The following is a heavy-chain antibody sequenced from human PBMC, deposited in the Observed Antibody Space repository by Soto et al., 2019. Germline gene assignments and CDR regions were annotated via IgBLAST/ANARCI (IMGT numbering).Heavy chain of an antibody. CDR3: ARDSKVPVAGTSFDY. CDR2: ISSSGSTI. J-gene: IGHJ4*02. Sequence: PGGSLRLSCAASGFTFSDYYMSWIRQAPGKGLEWVSYISSSGSTIYYADSVKGRFTISRDNAKNSLYLQMNSLRAEDTAVYYCARDSKVPVAGTSFDYWGQGTLVTVSS. D-gene: IGHD6-19*01. CDR1: GFTFSDYY. V-gene: IGHV3-11*01.